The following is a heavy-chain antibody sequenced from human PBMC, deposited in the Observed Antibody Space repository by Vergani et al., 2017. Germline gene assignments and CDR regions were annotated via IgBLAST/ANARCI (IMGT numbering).Heavy chain of an antibody. J-gene: IGHJ5*02. CDR3: ARSGRHSGSYKGVDP. D-gene: IGHD1-26*01. V-gene: IGHV1-69*01. CDR2: IIPIFGTA. CDR1: GGTFSSYA. Sequence: QVQLVQSGAEVKKPVSSVKVSCKASGGTFSSYAISWVRQAPGQGLEWMGGIIPIFGTANYAQKFQGRVTITADETTSTAYMELRSLRSEDTAVYYCARSGRHSGSYKGVDPWGQGTLVTVSS.